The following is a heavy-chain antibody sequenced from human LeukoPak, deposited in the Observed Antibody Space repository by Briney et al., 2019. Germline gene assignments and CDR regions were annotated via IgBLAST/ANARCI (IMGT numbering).Heavy chain of an antibody. V-gene: IGHV4-39*07. J-gene: IGHJ4*02. D-gene: IGHD1-26*01. CDR2: IYYSGST. CDR3: ARGEGLYSGSYYFDY. CDR1: GGSISSSSYY. Sequence: PSETLSLTCTVSGGSISSSSYYWGWIRQPPGKGLEWIGSIYYSGSTYYNPSLKSRVTISVDTSKNQFSLKLSSVIAADTAVYYCARGEGLYSGSYYFDYWGQGTLVTVSS.